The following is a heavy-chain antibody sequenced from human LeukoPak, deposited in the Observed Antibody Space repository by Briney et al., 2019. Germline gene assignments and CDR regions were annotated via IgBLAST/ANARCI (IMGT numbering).Heavy chain of an antibody. CDR1: GFTVSSNY. V-gene: IGHV3-11*01. D-gene: IGHD6-6*01. Sequence: PGGSLRLSRAASGFTVSSNYMSWVRQAPGKGLEWISYISNSDNDIYYAGSVKGRFTISRDNTRNSLFLQMNSLRPDDTAVYYCASGSSSVGYWGQGTLVTVSP. CDR3: ASGSSSVGY. J-gene: IGHJ4*02. CDR2: ISNSDNDI.